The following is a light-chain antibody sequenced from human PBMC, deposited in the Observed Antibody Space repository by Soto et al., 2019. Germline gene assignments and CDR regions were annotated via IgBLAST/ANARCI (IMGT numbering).Light chain of an antibody. CDR3: CSYAGSSTLV. CDR1: SSDVGSYNL. Sequence: QSVLTQPASVSGSPGQSITISCTGTSSDVGSYNLVSWYQQHPGKAPKLMIYEVSKRPSGVSNRFSGSKSGNTASLTIPGLQAEDEADYYCCSYAGSSTLVFGGGTKLTVL. J-gene: IGLJ3*02. CDR2: EVS. V-gene: IGLV2-23*02.